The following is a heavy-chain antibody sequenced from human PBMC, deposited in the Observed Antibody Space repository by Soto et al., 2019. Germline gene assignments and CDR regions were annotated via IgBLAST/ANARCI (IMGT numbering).Heavy chain of an antibody. CDR1: GGTFSSYA. J-gene: IGHJ5*02. Sequence: GASVKVSCKASGGTFSSYAISWVRQAPGQGLEWMGGIIPIFGTANYAQKFQGRVTVTADESTSTAYMELSSLRSEDTAVYYCASSSRYCSSTSCYSWFDPWGQGTLVTVSS. V-gene: IGHV1-69*13. D-gene: IGHD2-2*01. CDR2: IIPIFGTA. CDR3: ASSSRYCSSTSCYSWFDP.